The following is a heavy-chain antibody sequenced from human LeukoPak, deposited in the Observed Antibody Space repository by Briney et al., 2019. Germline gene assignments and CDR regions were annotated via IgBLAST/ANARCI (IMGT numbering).Heavy chain of an antibody. D-gene: IGHD4-11*01. CDR1: GYSFTSYW. CDR3: ARHMSSTAYYYYYYYMDV. J-gene: IGHJ6*03. V-gene: IGHV5-51*01. Sequence: GESLKISCKGSGYSFTSYWIGWVRQMPGKGLEWMGIIYPGDYDTRYSPSFQGQVTISADKSVSTAYLQWSSLKASDTAMYYCARHMSSTAYYYYYYYMDVWGKGTTVTVSS. CDR2: IYPGDYDT.